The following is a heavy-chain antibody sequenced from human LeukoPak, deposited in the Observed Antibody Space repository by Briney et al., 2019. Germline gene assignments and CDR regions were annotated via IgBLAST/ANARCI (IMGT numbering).Heavy chain of an antibody. D-gene: IGHD1-26*01. CDR2: ISGSGGST. J-gene: IGHJ4*02. Sequence: PGGSLRLSCAASGFTFSSYAMHWVRQAPGKGLEWVSAISGSGGSTYYADSVKGRFTISRDNSKNTLYLQMNSLRAEDTAVYYCAKDYGFGGSGGYYFDYWGQGTLVAASS. CDR1: GFTFSSYA. V-gene: IGHV3-23*01. CDR3: AKDYGFGGSGGYYFDY.